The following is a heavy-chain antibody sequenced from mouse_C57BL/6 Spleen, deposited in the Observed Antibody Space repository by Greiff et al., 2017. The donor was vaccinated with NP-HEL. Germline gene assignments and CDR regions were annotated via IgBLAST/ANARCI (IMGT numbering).Heavy chain of an antibody. J-gene: IGHJ4*01. D-gene: IGHD1-1*01. Sequence: QVQLQQSGAELARPGASVKLSCKASGYTFTSYGISWVKQRTGQGLEWIGEIYPRSGNTYYNEKFKGKATLTADKSSSTAYMELRSLTSEDSAVYFCAKIYYGSSYAYYAMDYWGQGTSVTVSS. CDR1: GYTFTSYG. CDR2: IYPRSGNT. CDR3: AKIYYGSSYAYYAMDY. V-gene: IGHV1-81*01.